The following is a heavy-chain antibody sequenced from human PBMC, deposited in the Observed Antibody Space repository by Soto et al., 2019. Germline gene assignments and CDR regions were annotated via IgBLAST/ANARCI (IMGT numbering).Heavy chain of an antibody. CDR1: GYTFTGYY. D-gene: IGHD2-2*02. Sequence: ASVKVSCKACGYTFTGYYMHWVRQAPGQGLEWMGWINPNSGGTNYAQKFQGWVTMTRDTSISTAYMELSRLRSDDTAVYYCAREGYCSSTSCYNPLYYYYYYGMDVWGQGTTVTVSS. J-gene: IGHJ6*02. CDR2: INPNSGGT. V-gene: IGHV1-2*04. CDR3: AREGYCSSTSCYNPLYYYYYYGMDV.